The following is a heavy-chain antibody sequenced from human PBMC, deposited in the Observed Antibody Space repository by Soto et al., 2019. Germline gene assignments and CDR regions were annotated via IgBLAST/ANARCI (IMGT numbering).Heavy chain of an antibody. J-gene: IGHJ4*02. CDR3: ARGVLH. D-gene: IGHD1-26*01. Sequence: QVQLQESGPGLVKPSQTLSLTCTVSGGSFSSGGYSWSWIRQQPGKGLEWIGYISYSGSTYYNPSLKRRVTISVDTSKNQFSLKLSSVTAADTAVYYCARGVLHWGQGTLITVSS. CDR1: GGSFSSGGYS. CDR2: ISYSGST. V-gene: IGHV4-31*03.